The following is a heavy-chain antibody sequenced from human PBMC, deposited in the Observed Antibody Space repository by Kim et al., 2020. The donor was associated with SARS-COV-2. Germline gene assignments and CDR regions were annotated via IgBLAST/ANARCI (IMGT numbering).Heavy chain of an antibody. CDR1: GFIVSNNH. V-gene: IGHV3-66*01. D-gene: IGHD3-10*01. CDR2: IYTGGNT. J-gene: IGHJ4*02. CDR3: ARDGYYYGSGSFDF. Sequence: GGSLRLSCAASGFIVSNNHMSWVRQAPGKGLEWVSVIYTGGNTYYADSVKGRFTISRDNSKNTLYLQMDSLRAEDTAMYYCARDGYYYGSGSFDFWGQGT.